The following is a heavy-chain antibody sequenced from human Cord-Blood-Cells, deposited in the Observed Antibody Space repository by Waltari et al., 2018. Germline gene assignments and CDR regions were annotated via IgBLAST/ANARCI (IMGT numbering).Heavy chain of an antibody. CDR3: ARPRGSYYAFDI. CDR1: GGSISSSSYS. J-gene: IGHJ3*02. CDR2: IYYSGST. D-gene: IGHD1-26*01. V-gene: IGHV4-39*01. Sequence: QLQLQESGPGLVKPSETLYLTCTVSGGSISSSSYSWGWIRQPPGKGLEWIGSIYYSGSTYYNPSLKSRVTISVDTSKNQFSLKLSSVTAADTAVYYCARPRGSYYAFDIWGQGTMVTVSS.